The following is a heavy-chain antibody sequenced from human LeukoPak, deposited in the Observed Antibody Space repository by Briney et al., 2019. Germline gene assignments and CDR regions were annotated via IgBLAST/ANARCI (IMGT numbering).Heavy chain of an antibody. J-gene: IGHJ4*02. CDR3: ARGYDSSGYFSD. V-gene: IGHV7-4-1*02. CDR2: IDTNTGNP. D-gene: IGHD3-22*01. CDR1: GYTFISNA. Sequence: ASVKVSCKASGYTFISNAVNWVRQAPGRGLEWMGWIDTNTGNPTYAQGFTGQFVFSLDTSVSTAYLQISSLKAEDTAEYFCARGYDSSGYFSDWGQGTLVTVSS.